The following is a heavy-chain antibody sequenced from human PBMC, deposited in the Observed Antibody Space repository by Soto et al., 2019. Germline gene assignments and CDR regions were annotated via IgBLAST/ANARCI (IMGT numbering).Heavy chain of an antibody. Sequence: GGSMRLSCAASGLTFSSYAMSWVRQAPGKGLEWVSAISGSGGSTYYADSVKGRFTISRDNSKNTLYLQMNSLRAEDTAVYYCANLRPRAFDWLAHFDYWGQGTLVTVSS. J-gene: IGHJ4*02. V-gene: IGHV3-23*01. CDR3: ANLRPRAFDWLAHFDY. CDR1: GLTFSSYA. CDR2: ISGSGGST. D-gene: IGHD3-9*01.